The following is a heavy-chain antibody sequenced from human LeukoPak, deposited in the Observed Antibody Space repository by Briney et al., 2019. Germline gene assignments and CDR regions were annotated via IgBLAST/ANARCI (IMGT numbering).Heavy chain of an antibody. Sequence: PSETLSLTCTVSGGSISSGSYYWSWIRQPAGKGLEWIGRIYTSGSTNYNPSLKSRITMSVDTSKNQFSLKLSSVTAADTAVYYCARDWWTRTNDAFDIWGQGTMVTVSS. J-gene: IGHJ3*02. CDR2: IYTSGST. CDR3: ARDWWTRTNDAFDI. CDR1: GGSISSGSYY. V-gene: IGHV4-61*02. D-gene: IGHD2-15*01.